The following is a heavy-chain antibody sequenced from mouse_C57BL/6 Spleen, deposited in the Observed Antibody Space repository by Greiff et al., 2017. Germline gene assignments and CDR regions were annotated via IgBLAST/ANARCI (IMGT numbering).Heavy chain of an antibody. CDR1: GFTFSDYG. J-gene: IGHJ2*01. CDR2: ISSGSSTI. V-gene: IGHV5-17*01. CDR3: ARTGVDDYFDY. D-gene: IGHD2-3*01. Sequence: EVKLVESGGGLVKPGGSLKLSCAASGFTFSDYGMHWVRQAPEKGLEWVAYISSGSSTIYYADTVKGRFTISRDNAKNTLFLQMTSLRSGDTAMYYCARTGVDDYFDYWGQGTTLTVSS.